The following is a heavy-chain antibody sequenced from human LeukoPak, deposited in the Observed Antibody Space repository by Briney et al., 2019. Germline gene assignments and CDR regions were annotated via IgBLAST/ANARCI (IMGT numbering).Heavy chain of an antibody. V-gene: IGHV4-61*01. CDR3: ATSRQLRFDY. CDR2: IYYSGST. CDR1: GGSVSSGSYY. J-gene: IGHJ4*02. Sequence: SETLSLTCTVSGGSVSSGSYYWSWIRQPPGKGLEWIGYIYYSGSTNYNPSLKSRVTISTDTSKNQFSLKLSSVTAADTAVYYCATSRQLRFDYWGQGTLVTVSS. D-gene: IGHD4-17*01.